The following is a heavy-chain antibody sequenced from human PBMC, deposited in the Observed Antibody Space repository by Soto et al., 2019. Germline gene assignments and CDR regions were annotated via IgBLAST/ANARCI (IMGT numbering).Heavy chain of an antibody. CDR3: ARDLAGTGDY. CDR1: GGTFSSYA. Sequence: QVQLVQSGAEVKKPGSSVNVSCKASGGTFSSYAISWVRQDPGQGIEWMVVIIPIFGTAKYAQKFQGRVTITADESTSTAYMELSSLRSEDTDVDCCARDLAGTGDYWGQGTLVTVSS. D-gene: IGHD6-13*01. J-gene: IGHJ4*02. V-gene: IGHV1-69*01. CDR2: IIPIFGTA.